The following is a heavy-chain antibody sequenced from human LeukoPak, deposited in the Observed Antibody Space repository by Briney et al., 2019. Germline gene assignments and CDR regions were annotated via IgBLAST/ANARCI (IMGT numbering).Heavy chain of an antibody. V-gene: IGHV3-21*01. CDR1: GFTFSTYS. Sequence: GSLGLSCAASGFTFSTYSMNWVRKAPGKGLEWFSSLSSSSTYVYYADSVKGRFTISRDNAKNSLYLQMNSLRAEDTAVYYCARVRCSGGGCFYNFDYWGQGSLVTVSS. CDR3: ARVRCSGGGCFYNFDY. CDR2: LSSSSTYV. J-gene: IGHJ4*02. D-gene: IGHD2-15*01.